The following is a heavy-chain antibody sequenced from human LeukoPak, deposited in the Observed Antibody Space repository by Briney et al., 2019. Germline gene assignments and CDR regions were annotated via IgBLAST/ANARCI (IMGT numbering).Heavy chain of an antibody. CDR1: GGSFSGYY. CDR2: INHNGST. D-gene: IGHD3-10*01. Sequence: SETLSLTCAAYGGSFSGYYWSWIRQPPGKGLEWIGEINHNGSTNYNPSLKSRVTISVDTSKNQFSLKLSSVTAADTAVYYCARGRILWFGELKWFDPWGQGTLVTVSS. J-gene: IGHJ5*02. V-gene: IGHV4-34*01. CDR3: ARGRILWFGELKWFDP.